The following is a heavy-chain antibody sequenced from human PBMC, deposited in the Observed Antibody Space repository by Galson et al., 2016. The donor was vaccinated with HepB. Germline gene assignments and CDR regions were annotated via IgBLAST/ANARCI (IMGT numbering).Heavy chain of an antibody. Sequence: QSGAEVKKPGESLKIFCKGSGYSFTNYWIGWVRQMPGKGLEWMGIIYPSDSDTRYSPSLQGQVTISADNSITTVYLQWSSLKASDTAMYYCVTYGGCNLPDYWGQGTRVTVSS. CDR2: IYPSDSDT. CDR3: VTYGGCNLPDY. CDR1: GYSFTNYW. V-gene: IGHV5-51*01. D-gene: IGHD1-26*01. J-gene: IGHJ4*02.